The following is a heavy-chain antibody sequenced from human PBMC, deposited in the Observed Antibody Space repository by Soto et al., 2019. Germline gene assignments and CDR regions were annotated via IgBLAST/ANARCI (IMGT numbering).Heavy chain of an antibody. CDR3: ARDLRTLYGMDV. J-gene: IGHJ6*02. Sequence: EVQLVESGGGLIQPGGSLRLSCAASGFTVSSNYMIWVRQAPGKGLELVSVIYSGDTTYYADSVKGRVTISRDHSKNTLYLQMNSLRAEYTAVYYCARDLRTLYGMDVWGQGTTVTVSS. CDR1: GFTVSSNY. CDR2: IYSGDTT. V-gene: IGHV3-53*01.